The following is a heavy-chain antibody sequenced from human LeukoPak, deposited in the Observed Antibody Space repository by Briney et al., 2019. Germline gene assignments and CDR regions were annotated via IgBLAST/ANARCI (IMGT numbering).Heavy chain of an antibody. Sequence: PGGSLRLSCVASGFTFNNYGIHWIRQAPGKGREWVAFIRFDGSKKFYSDSVKGRFTISRDNSKNTLYLQMNSLRAEDSAVYFCAKDRPPQYDSGTYSDYWGQGTLVTVSS. D-gene: IGHD3-10*01. V-gene: IGHV3-30*02. CDR1: GFTFNNYG. CDR3: AKDRPPQYDSGTYSDY. CDR2: IRFDGSKK. J-gene: IGHJ4*02.